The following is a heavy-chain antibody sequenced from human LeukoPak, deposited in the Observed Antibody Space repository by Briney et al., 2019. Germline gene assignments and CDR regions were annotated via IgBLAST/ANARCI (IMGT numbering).Heavy chain of an antibody. CDR2: INSDGRST. D-gene: IGHD4-23*01. CDR1: GFTFSSYW. CDR3: YGGNAEQ. Sequence: PGGSLRLSCAASGFTFSSYWMHWVRQAPGKGVVGVSGINSDGRSTNYAVCVKGRFTISRDNAKNTLYLQMNSLRVEDMAVYYCYGGNAEQWGQGNLVTAS. V-gene: IGHV3-74*01. J-gene: IGHJ1*01.